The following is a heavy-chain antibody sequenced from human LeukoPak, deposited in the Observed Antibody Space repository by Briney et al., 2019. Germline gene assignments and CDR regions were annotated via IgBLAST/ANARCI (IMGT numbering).Heavy chain of an antibody. CDR3: AKGGKWDVTPFDY. D-gene: IGHD1-26*01. CDR1: GFTFTSYS. CDR2: ISGGGST. V-gene: IGHV3-23*01. J-gene: IGHJ4*02. Sequence: PPGGSLRLSCAASGFTFTSYSMNWVRQAPGKGLEWVSTISGGGSTYYADSVKGRFTISRDNSKNTLYLQVNSLRAEDTAVYYCAKGGKWDVTPFDYWGQGTLVTVSS.